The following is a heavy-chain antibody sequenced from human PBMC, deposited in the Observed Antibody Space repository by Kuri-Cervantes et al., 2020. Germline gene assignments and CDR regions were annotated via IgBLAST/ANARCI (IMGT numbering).Heavy chain of an antibody. J-gene: IGHJ4*02. CDR3: ARDHIVGATNFDC. D-gene: IGHD1-26*01. CDR2: IKQDGSEK. CDR1: GFTLSNFW. Sequence: GESLKISCAASGFTLSNFWMSWVRQAPGKGLEWVANIKQDGSEKYYVDSLKGRFTISRDNARNSLYLQMNSLRAEDTAVYYCARDHIVGATNFDCWGQGTLVTVSS. V-gene: IGHV3-7*04.